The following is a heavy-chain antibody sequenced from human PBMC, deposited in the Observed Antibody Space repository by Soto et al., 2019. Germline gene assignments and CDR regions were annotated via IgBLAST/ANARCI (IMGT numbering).Heavy chain of an antibody. J-gene: IGHJ4*02. D-gene: IGHD4-17*01. V-gene: IGHV4-59*01. CDR1: GGSISSYY. Sequence: SETLSLTCTVSGGSISSYYWSWIRQPPGKGLEWIGYIYYSGSTNYNPSLKSRVTISVDTSKNQFSLKLSSVTAADTAVYYCARSVDGDYRLVDYWGQGTLVTVSS. CDR2: IYYSGST. CDR3: ARSVDGDYRLVDY.